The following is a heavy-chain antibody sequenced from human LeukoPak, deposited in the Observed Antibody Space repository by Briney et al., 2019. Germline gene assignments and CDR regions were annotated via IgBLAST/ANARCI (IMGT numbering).Heavy chain of an antibody. Sequence: GGSLRLSCAASGFTFSSYAMNWVRQAPGKGLEWVSSISGSSSYIYYADSLKGRFTVSRDNARNSLYLQMNSLRAEDTAVYYCARDHSSSWYRVAFDIWGQGTMVTVSS. V-gene: IGHV3-21*01. CDR1: GFTFSSYA. D-gene: IGHD6-13*01. CDR3: ARDHSSSWYRVAFDI. CDR2: ISGSSSYI. J-gene: IGHJ3*02.